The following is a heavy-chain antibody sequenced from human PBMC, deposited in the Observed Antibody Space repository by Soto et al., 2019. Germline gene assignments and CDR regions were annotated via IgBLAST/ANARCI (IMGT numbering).Heavy chain of an antibody. D-gene: IGHD4-17*01. CDR2: INHSGST. J-gene: IGHJ4*02. V-gene: IGHV4-34*01. Sequence: QMQLQQWGAGLLKPSETLSLTCAVYGGSFSGYYWSWIRQPPGKGLEWIGEINHSGSTNYNPSLKSRVTISVDTSKNQFSLKLSSVTAADTAVYYCARVGDAVTYDYWGQGTLVTVSS. CDR3: ARVGDAVTYDY. CDR1: GGSFSGYY.